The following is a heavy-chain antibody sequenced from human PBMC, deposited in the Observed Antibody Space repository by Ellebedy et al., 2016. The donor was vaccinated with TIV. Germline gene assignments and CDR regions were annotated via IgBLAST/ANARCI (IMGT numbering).Heavy chain of an antibody. CDR1: GFYFGDYW. CDR2: IKKDGREK. CDR3: ARDGSIAVDGTSDY. J-gene: IGHJ4*02. V-gene: IGHV3-7*01. D-gene: IGHD6-19*01. Sequence: ESLKISXAASGFYFGDYWMSWVRQAPGKGLEWVANIKKDGREKNYVDSVRGRFTISRDNAKNSLYLQMSSLRAEDTAVYYCARDGSIAVDGTSDYWGQGTLVTVSS.